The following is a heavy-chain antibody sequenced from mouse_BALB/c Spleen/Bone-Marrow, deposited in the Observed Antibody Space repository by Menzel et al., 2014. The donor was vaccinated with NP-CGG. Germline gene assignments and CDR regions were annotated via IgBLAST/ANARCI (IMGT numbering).Heavy chain of an antibody. Sequence: EVKLQESGPELVKPGASVKMSCKASGYTFTSYVMHWVKQKPGQGLEWIGYINPYNDGTKYNEKFKGKATLTSDKSSSTAYMELSSLTSEDSAVYYCTRGVYYDYDEGAMDYWGQGSSVTDPS. CDR2: INPYNDGT. CDR3: TRGVYYDYDEGAMDY. CDR1: GYTFTSYV. V-gene: IGHV1-14*01. D-gene: IGHD2-4*01. J-gene: IGHJ4*01.